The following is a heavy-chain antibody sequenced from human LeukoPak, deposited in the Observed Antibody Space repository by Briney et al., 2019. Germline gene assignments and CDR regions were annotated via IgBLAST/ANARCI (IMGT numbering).Heavy chain of an antibody. V-gene: IGHV1-46*01. CDR2: INPSGGST. CDR3: ARSRHHMITFGGVIATEASYFDY. J-gene: IGHJ4*02. CDR1: GYTFTSYY. D-gene: IGHD3-16*02. Sequence: PLASVKVSCKASGYTFTSYYMHWVRQAPGQGLEWMGLINPSGGSTSYAQKFQGRVTMTRDMSTSTVYMELSSLRSEDTAVYYCARSRHHMITFGGVIATEASYFDYWGQGTLVTVSS.